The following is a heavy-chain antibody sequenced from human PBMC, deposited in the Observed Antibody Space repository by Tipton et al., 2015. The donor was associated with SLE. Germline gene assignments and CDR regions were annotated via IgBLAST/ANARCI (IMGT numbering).Heavy chain of an antibody. CDR1: GGSISESTYS. J-gene: IGHJ6*03. CDR3: ARVSGGIAYMDV. D-gene: IGHD6-13*01. Sequence: TLSLTCTVSGGSISESTYSWDWTRQAPGKGLEWIGSMYFSGNTYYNPFLRSRVTVSVDTSKNQFSLKLSSVTAADTAVYYCARVSGGIAYMDVWGKGTTVTFSS. CDR2: MYFSGNT. V-gene: IGHV4-39*07.